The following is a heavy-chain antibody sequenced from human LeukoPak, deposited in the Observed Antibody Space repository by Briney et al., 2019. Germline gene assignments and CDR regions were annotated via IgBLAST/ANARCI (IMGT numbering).Heavy chain of an antibody. CDR2: INGSSSDT. CDR1: GFTFSDYY. CDR3: SNSLWFAEFLDRFDP. V-gene: IGHV3-11*03. J-gene: IGHJ5*02. D-gene: IGHD3-10*01. Sequence: TAAGSLSLSCAASGFTFSDYYMSWIRQGPGKGLEWLSYINGSSSDTKNEDCVKGGFTISRDNAKNLLYLQMNNLRAEDTAVYYCSNSLWFAEFLDRFDPWGQGTLVTVS.